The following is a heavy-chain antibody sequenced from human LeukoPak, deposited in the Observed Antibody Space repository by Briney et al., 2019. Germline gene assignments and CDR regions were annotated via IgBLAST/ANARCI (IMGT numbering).Heavy chain of an antibody. CDR1: GYSFPHYW. D-gene: IGHD1-14*01. CDR3: ARATLTPRHRGRPDAFDI. V-gene: IGHV5-51*01. J-gene: IGHJ3*02. CDR2: IYPADSDI. Sequence: GESLQISCSGSGYSFPHYWIGWVRQMPGKGLEWVAIIYPADSDIRYSPSFQGQVTISAGTSTNTAYLQWSSLKASDTGLYFCARATLTPRHRGRPDAFDIWGQGTMVSVFS.